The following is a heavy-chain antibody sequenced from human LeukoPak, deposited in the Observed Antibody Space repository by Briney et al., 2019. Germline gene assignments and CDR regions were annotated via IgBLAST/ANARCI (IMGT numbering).Heavy chain of an antibody. J-gene: IGHJ4*02. D-gene: IGHD3-22*01. CDR2: IYTSGST. Sequence: PSQTLSLTCTVSGGSISSGSYYWSWIRQPAGKGLEWIGRIYTSGSTNYNPSLKSRVTMSVDTSKNQFSLKLSSVTAADTAVYYCARGLIVVDGAYYFDYWGQGTLVTVSS. V-gene: IGHV4-61*02. CDR3: ARGLIVVDGAYYFDY. CDR1: GGSISSGSYY.